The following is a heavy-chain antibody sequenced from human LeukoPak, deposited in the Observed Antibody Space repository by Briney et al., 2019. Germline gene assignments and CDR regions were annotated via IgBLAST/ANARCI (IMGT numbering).Heavy chain of an antibody. Sequence: GESLKISCKGSGYSFTSYWIGWVRQMPGKGLEWMGIIYPGDSDTRYSPSFQGQVTISADKSISTAYLQWSSLKASDTAMYYCARQASGYENYYYYYMDVWGKGTTVTVSS. CDR1: GYSFTSYW. CDR3: ARQASGYENYYYYYMDV. CDR2: IYPGDSDT. J-gene: IGHJ6*03. D-gene: IGHD5-12*01. V-gene: IGHV5-51*01.